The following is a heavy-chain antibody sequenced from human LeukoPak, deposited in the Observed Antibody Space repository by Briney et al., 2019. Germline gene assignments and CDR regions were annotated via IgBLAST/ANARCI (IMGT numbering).Heavy chain of an antibody. CDR3: ARTIEMATISYFDY. CDR1: GFTFSSYS. J-gene: IGHJ4*02. D-gene: IGHD5-24*01. CDR2: ISSSSSTI. Sequence: QPGGSLRLSCAASGFTFSSYSMNWVRQAPGKGLEWVSYISSSSSTIYYADSVKGRFTISRDNAKNSLYLQMNSLRAGDTAVYYCARTIEMATISYFDYWGQGTLVTVSS. V-gene: IGHV3-48*04.